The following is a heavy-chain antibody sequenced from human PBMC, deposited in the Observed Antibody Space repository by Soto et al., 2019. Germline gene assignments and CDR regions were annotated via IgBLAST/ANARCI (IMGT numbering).Heavy chain of an antibody. D-gene: IGHD3-3*01. CDR2: ISGSGGST. CDR1: GFTFSGYA. J-gene: IGHJ4*02. CDR3: AKATGITIFGVVIPDY. Sequence: EVQLLESGGGLVQPGGSLRLSCAASGFTFSGYAMSWVRRAPGKGLEWVSSISGSGGSTYYPDSVKGRFTISRDNSKNTVYLQMNSLRAEDTAVYYCAKATGITIFGVVIPDYWGQGTLVTVSS. V-gene: IGHV3-23*01.